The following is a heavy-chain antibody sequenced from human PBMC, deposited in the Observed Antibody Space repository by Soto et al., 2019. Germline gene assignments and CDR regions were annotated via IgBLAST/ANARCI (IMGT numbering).Heavy chain of an antibody. D-gene: IGHD3-3*01. CDR3: AREDVEMATIFDYYYGMDV. Sequence: GGSLRLSCAASGFTFSSYSMNWVRQAPGKGLEWVSYISSSSSTIYYADSVKGRFTISRDNAKNSLYLQMNSLRDEDTAVYYCAREDVEMATIFDYYYGMDVWGQGTTVTVSS. J-gene: IGHJ6*02. V-gene: IGHV3-48*02. CDR1: GFTFSSYS. CDR2: ISSSSSTI.